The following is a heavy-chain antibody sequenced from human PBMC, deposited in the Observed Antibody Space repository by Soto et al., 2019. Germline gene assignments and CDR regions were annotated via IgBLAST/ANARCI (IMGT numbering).Heavy chain of an antibody. CDR2: IYWNDDE. J-gene: IGHJ3*01. D-gene: IGHD6-6*01. Sequence: SGPTLVNPTHTLTPTCTFSGVSLTTSGVGVGWIRQPPGKALEWLALIYWNDDERYSPSLKTRLTITKDTSKNQVVLTMNNMDPFATATYYCGTSRRSSADAFDFWGQGTLVTVSS. V-gene: IGHV2-5*01. CDR3: GTSRRSSADAFDF. CDR1: GVSLTTSGVG.